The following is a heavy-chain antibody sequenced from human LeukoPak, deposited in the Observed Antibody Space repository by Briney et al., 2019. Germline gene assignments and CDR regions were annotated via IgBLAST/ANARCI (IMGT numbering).Heavy chain of an antibody. Sequence: SETLSLTCAVYGGSFSGYYWSWIRQPPGKGLEWIGEINHSGSTNYNPSLKSRVTISVDTSKNQFSLKLSSVTAADTAVYYCARVGGNSGVYYYMDVRGKGTTVTVSS. J-gene: IGHJ6*03. CDR3: ARVGGNSGVYYYMDV. V-gene: IGHV4-34*01. CDR2: INHSGST. D-gene: IGHD4-23*01. CDR1: GGSFSGYY.